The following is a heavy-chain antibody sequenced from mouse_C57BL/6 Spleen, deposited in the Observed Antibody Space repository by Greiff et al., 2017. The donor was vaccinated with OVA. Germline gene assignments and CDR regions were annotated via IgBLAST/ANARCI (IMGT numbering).Heavy chain of an antibody. CDR1: GYSITSGYD. CDR3: ARDSDGYYPAWFAY. CDR2: ISYSGST. V-gene: IGHV3-1*01. D-gene: IGHD2-3*01. J-gene: IGHJ3*01. Sequence: DVQLQESGPGMVKPSQSLSLTCTVTGYSITSGYDWHWIRHFPGNKLEWMGYISYSGSTNYNPSLKSRISITHDTSKNHFFLKLNSVTTEDTATYYCARDSDGYYPAWFAYWGQGTLVTVSA.